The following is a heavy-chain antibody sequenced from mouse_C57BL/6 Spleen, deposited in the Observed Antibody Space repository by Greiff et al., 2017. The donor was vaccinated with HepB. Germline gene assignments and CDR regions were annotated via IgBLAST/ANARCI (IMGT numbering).Heavy chain of an antibody. CDR1: GYTFTDYY. J-gene: IGHJ3*01. CDR3: AIEGYGFAY. CDR2: INPYNGGT. V-gene: IGHV1-19*01. D-gene: IGHD3-2*02. Sequence: EVQLQESGPVLVKPGASVKMSCKASGYTFTDYYMNWVKQSHGKSLEWIGVINPYNGGTSYNQKFKGKATLTVDKSSSTAYMERNSLTSEDSAVYYCAIEGYGFAYWGQGTLVTVSA.